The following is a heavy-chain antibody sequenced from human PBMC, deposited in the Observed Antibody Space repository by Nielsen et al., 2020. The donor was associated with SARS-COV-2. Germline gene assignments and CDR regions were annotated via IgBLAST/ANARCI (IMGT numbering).Heavy chain of an antibody. Sequence: GGSLRLSCAASGFTFDDYAMHWVRQAPGKGLEWVSGISWNSGSIGYADSVKGRFTISRDNAKNSLYLQMNSLRAEDTTLYYCAKDEGGYYYGSIDVWGQGTTVTVSS. CDR2: ISWNSGSI. CDR3: AKDEGGYYYGSIDV. CDR1: GFTFDDYA. V-gene: IGHV3-9*01. D-gene: IGHD3-10*01. J-gene: IGHJ6*02.